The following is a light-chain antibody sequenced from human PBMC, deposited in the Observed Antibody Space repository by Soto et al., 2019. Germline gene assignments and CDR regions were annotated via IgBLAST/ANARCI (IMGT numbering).Light chain of an antibody. CDR2: GTS. CDR3: QQSYTAPSIT. V-gene: IGKV3-20*01. Sequence: EIVLTQSPGTLSLSPGERATLSCRASQNVGSRYLAWYQQKPGQAPRLLIYGTSNRATGIPDRFSGSGSGTDFSLTISSLQPEDFATYYCQQSYTAPSITFGQGTRLEIK. J-gene: IGKJ5*01. CDR1: QNVGSRY.